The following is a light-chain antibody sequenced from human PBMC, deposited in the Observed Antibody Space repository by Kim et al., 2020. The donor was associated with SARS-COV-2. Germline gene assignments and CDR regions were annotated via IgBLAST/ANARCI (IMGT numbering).Light chain of an antibody. CDR1: QVISKD. J-gene: IGKJ1*01. CDR2: AAS. V-gene: IGKV1-27*01. Sequence: SASVGDRVTVSCRASQVISKDLAWYQQKPGNAPKLLIFAASALQSGVPTRFSGSGSGTDFTLTISSLQPEDGATYYCQKYNGAPWTFGQGTKLEI. CDR3: QKYNGAPWT.